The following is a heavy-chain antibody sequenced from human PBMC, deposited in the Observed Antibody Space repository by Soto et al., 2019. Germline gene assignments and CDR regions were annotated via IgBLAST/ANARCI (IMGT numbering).Heavy chain of an antibody. D-gene: IGHD3-10*01. CDR3: TRWPRPSSPGTGAL. CDR2: ISWNSSRI. J-gene: IGHJ4*02. Sequence: SLRLSCAESGFSVDVFATVWVRQASGKDLEGVSGISWNSSRIGYADSVKGRFTIARENAKNTLFLQMRSLRGEDTSVYYCTRWPRPSSPGTGALWGRGA. V-gene: IGHV3-9*01. CDR1: GFSVDVFA.